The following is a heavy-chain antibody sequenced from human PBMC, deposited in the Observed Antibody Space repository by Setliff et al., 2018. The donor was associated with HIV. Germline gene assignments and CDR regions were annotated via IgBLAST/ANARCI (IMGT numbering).Heavy chain of an antibody. CDR2: IYDSGSP. V-gene: IGHV4-61*01. CDR3: ARDRLTYYFDY. Sequence: SETLSLTCAVSGYSISSGYYWSWIRQPPGKGLEWIGYIYDSGSPKYNPSLKSRVTISVDTSKNQFSLKLSSVTAADTAVYYCARDRLTYYFDYWGQGILVTVSS. J-gene: IGHJ4*02. CDR1: GYSISSGYY. D-gene: IGHD3-22*01.